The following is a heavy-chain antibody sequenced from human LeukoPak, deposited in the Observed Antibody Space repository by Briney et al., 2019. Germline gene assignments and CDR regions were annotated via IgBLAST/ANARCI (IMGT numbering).Heavy chain of an antibody. J-gene: IGHJ4*02. D-gene: IGHD6-6*01. Sequence: PGGSLRLSCAASGFTFSSKGMSWVRQAPGKGLAWVSAIDNSGTGTYYADSVKGRFTISRDNSKNTLYLQMDSLRAEDTAVYYCAKDLVSAYSSSSYWGRGTLVTVSS. CDR2: IDNSGTGT. V-gene: IGHV3-23*01. CDR3: AKDLVSAYSSSSY. CDR1: GFTFSSKG.